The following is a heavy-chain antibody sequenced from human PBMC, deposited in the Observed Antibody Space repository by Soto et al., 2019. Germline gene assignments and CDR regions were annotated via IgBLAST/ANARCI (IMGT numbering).Heavy chain of an antibody. CDR2: IDPSDSYT. V-gene: IGHV5-10-1*01. D-gene: IGHD6-19*01. CDR3: ARSSRSLIAVAGNYYYYGMDV. Sequence: GESLKISCKGSGYSFTSYWISWVRQMPGKGLEWMGRIDPSDSYTNYSPSFQGHVTISADKSISTAYLQWSSLKASDTAMYYCARSSRSLIAVAGNYYYYGMDVWGQGTTVTASS. J-gene: IGHJ6*02. CDR1: GYSFTSYW.